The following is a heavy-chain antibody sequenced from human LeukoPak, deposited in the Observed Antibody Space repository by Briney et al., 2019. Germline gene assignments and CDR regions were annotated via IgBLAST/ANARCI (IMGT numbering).Heavy chain of an antibody. D-gene: IGHD3-22*01. V-gene: IGHV4-59*01. CDR1: GGSISSYY. J-gene: IGHJ3*02. Sequence: SETLSLTCIGCGGSISSYYWSWIRQPRWKGLEWIGYIYYSGSTNYNPSLKSRVTISVDTSKNQFSLKLSSVTAADTAVYYCARTGGYYYAYAFDIWGQGTMVTVSS. CDR2: IYYSGST. CDR3: ARTGGYYYAYAFDI.